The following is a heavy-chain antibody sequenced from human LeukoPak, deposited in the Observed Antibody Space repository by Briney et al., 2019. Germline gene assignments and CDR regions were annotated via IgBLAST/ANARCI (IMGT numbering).Heavy chain of an antibody. V-gene: IGHV1-18*01. CDR3: AREVVVVVAAIGEEYYFDY. D-gene: IGHD2-15*01. CDR1: GYTFTSYG. CDR2: ISAYNGNT. J-gene: IGHJ4*02. Sequence: ASVKVSCKASGYTFTSYGISWVRQAPGQGLEWMGWISAYNGNTNYAQKLQGRVTMTTDTSPSTAYMELRSLRSDDTAVYYCAREVVVVVAAIGEEYYFDYWGQGTLVTVSS.